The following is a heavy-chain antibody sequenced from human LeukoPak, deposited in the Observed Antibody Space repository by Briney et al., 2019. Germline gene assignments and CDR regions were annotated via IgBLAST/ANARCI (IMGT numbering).Heavy chain of an antibody. CDR2: INSDGNIT. CDR3: AREKQQRGFDY. J-gene: IGHJ4*02. Sequence: GGSLRLSCVASGFTFSSYWMHWVRQAPGKGLVWVSRINSDGNITNYADSVKGRFTISRDNAENTLYLQMNTLRADDTAVYYCAREKQQRGFDYWGQGTLVTVSS. V-gene: IGHV3-74*01. D-gene: IGHD6-13*01. CDR1: GFTFSSYW.